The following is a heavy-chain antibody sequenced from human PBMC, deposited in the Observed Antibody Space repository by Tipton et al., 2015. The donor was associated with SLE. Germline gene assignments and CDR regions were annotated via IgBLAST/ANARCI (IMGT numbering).Heavy chain of an antibody. CDR2: ISGYSGNT. Sequence: QLVQSGAEVKKPGASVKVSCKASGYTFTNNGVSWVRQAPGQGLEWMGWISGYSGNTNYAHKFLGRVTITRDTSTSTAYMELRSLRSDDTAVYYCASGWVGATGYFDYWGQGTLVTVSS. J-gene: IGHJ4*02. CDR1: GYTFTNNG. CDR3: ASGWVGATGYFDY. V-gene: IGHV1-18*01. D-gene: IGHD1-26*01.